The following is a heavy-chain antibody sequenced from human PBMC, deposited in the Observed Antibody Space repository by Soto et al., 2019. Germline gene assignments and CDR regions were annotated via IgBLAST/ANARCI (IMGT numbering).Heavy chain of an antibody. CDR2: IYYSGST. CDR1: GGSISSYY. J-gene: IGHJ4*02. D-gene: IGHD1-1*01. CDR3: ARRYGYSFDY. Sequence: QVQLQESGPGLVKPSETLSLTCTVSGGSISSYYWSWIRQPPGKGLEWIGYIYYSGSTNYNPSLKSRVTISVDTSKNQFSLKLSSVTAAYTAVYYCARRYGYSFDYWGQGTLVTVSS. V-gene: IGHV4-59*08.